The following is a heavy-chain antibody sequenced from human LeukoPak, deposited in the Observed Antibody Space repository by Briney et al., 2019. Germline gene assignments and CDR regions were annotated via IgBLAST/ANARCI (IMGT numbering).Heavy chain of an antibody. D-gene: IGHD3-10*01. Sequence: PGRSLRLSCAASGFTFSSYGMHWVRQAPGKGLEWVTVIWYDGSDKYYADSVKGRFTISRDNSKNTMYLQMNSLRAEDTAVYYCARQSRDGSKNRGYYFDYWGQGTLVTVSS. V-gene: IGHV3-33*01. CDR3: ARQSRDGSKNRGYYFDY. CDR1: GFTFSSYG. CDR2: IWYDGSDK. J-gene: IGHJ4*02.